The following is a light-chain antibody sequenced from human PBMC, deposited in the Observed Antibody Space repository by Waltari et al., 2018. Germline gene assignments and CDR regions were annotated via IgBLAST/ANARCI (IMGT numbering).Light chain of an antibody. V-gene: IGLV2-14*03. CDR1: SSDVGGYNF. Sequence: QSALTQPASVSGSPGQSITISCTGTSSDVGGYNFVSWYQQHPGKAPQLRIYDVTNRPSGVSTRISGSKSGNTASLPISGLQTEDEADYYCSSYTTSSTRVFGGGTKLTVL. CDR3: SSYTTSSTRV. J-gene: IGLJ3*02. CDR2: DVT.